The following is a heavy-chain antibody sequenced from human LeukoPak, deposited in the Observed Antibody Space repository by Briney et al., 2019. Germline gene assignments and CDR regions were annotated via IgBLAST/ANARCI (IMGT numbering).Heavy chain of an antibody. V-gene: IGHV3-48*01. CDR3: ARDKGIQLWLREYYFDY. CDR1: GFTFSSYR. D-gene: IGHD5-18*01. Sequence: GGSLRLSCAASGFTFSSYRMNWVRQAPGKGLEWVSYISSSSSTIYYADSVKGRFTISRDNAKNSLYLQMNSLRAEDTAVYYCARDKGIQLWLREYYFDYWGQGTLVTVSS. J-gene: IGHJ4*02. CDR2: ISSSSSTI.